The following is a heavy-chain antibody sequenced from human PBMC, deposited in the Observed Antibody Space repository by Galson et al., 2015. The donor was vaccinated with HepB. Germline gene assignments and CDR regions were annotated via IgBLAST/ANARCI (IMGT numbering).Heavy chain of an antibody. V-gene: IGHV1-69*13. CDR3: ARVGYNSGRPVGYWYFDL. D-gene: IGHD6-19*01. CDR1: GGTFSSYA. J-gene: IGHJ2*01. CDR2: IIPISGTT. Sequence: SVKVSCKAPGGTFSSYALSWVRQAPGRGLEWMGGIIPISGTTNYAQKFQGRLTIIADESTSTAYMELSSLRSEDTAVYYCARVGYNSGRPVGYWYFDLWGRGTLVTVSS.